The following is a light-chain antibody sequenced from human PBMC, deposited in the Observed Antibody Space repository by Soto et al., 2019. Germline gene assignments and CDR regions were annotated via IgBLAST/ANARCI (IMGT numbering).Light chain of an antibody. CDR1: QTVRTNY. CDR2: GAS. Sequence: EIVLTQSPGTLSLSPGERATLSCRASQTVRTNYLAWFQHKPGQAPRLLIYGASSRATGIPDRFSGSGSGTDFTLTIIGLEPEVFAVYFCQQYSDSPLTFGGGTKVEIK. V-gene: IGKV3-20*01. CDR3: QQYSDSPLT. J-gene: IGKJ4*01.